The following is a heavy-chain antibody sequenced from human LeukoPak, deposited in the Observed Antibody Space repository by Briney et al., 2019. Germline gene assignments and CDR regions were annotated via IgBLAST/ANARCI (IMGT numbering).Heavy chain of an antibody. CDR3: ARGCLATVTVPTY. J-gene: IGHJ4*02. Sequence: SVKVSCKASGGTFSSYAISWVRQAPGQGLEWMGGIIPIFGTANYAQKFQGRVTITADESTSTAYMELSSLRSEDTAVYYCARGCLATVTVPTYWGQGTLVTVSS. V-gene: IGHV1-69*13. CDR1: GGTFSSYA. CDR2: IIPIFGTA. D-gene: IGHD4-11*01.